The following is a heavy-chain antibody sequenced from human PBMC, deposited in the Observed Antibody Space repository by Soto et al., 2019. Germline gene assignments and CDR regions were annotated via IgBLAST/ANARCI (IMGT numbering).Heavy chain of an antibody. CDR1: GYTFTSYG. Sequence: ASLKVACQASGYTFTSYGISWVRQAPGEGLEWMGWISAYNGNTNYAQKLQGRVTMTTDTSTSTAYMELRSLRSDDTAVYYCARDGWEWVMASRAYNALDIWGQGTMVTVSS. J-gene: IGHJ3*02. V-gene: IGHV1-18*01. CDR3: ARDGWEWVMASRAYNALDI. CDR2: ISAYNGNT. D-gene: IGHD2-21*01.